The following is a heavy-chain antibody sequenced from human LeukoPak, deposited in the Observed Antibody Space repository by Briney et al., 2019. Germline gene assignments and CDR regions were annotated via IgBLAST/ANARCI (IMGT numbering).Heavy chain of an antibody. CDR1: GGSFSGYY. Sequence: PSETLSLTCAVYGGSFSGYYWSWIRQPPGKGLEWIGEINHSGSTNYNPSLKSRVTISVDTSKNQFSLKLSSVTAADTAVYYCARPTYSSGWYRGNYMDVWGKGTTVTISS. CDR3: ARPTYSSGWYRGNYMDV. V-gene: IGHV4-34*01. CDR2: INHSGST. J-gene: IGHJ6*03. D-gene: IGHD6-19*01.